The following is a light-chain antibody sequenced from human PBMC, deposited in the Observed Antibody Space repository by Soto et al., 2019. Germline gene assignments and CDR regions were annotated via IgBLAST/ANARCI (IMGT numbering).Light chain of an antibody. V-gene: IGLV1-40*01. CDR2: GNS. CDR3: QSYDSSLSAYV. Sequence: QSALAQPPSVSGALGQKVTISCTGSSSNIGAGYDLHWYQQLPGTAPKLLLYGNSNRPSGVPDRFSGSKSGTSASLAITGLQAEDEADYYCQSYDSSLSAYVFGTGTKVTVL. CDR1: SSNIGAGYD. J-gene: IGLJ1*01.